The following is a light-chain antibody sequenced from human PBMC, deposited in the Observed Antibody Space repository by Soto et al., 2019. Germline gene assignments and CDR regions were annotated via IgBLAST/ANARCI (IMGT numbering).Light chain of an antibody. J-gene: IGKJ2*01. CDR1: QSISRN. CDR2: AAS. V-gene: IGKV1-39*01. Sequence: QMTQSPSSLSASVGDRVTITCRASQSISRNLNWYQQKPGRAPKLLIYAASSLLSGVPSRFSGSGSGTDFTLTISSLQPEDFATYYCQQSYSTPHTFGQGTKLEIK. CDR3: QQSYSTPHT.